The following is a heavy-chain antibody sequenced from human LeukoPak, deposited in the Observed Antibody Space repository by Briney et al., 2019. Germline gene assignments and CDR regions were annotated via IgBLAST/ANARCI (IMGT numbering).Heavy chain of an antibody. J-gene: IGHJ4*02. CDR2: IKSKTDGGTT. CDR3: ARPEANGSSHPFDY. D-gene: IGHD6-6*01. CDR1: GFTFSDGW. Sequence: GGSLRLSCAASGFTFSDGWMNWVRQAPGKGLEWVGRIKSKTDGGTTDYAAPVKGRFTISRDDSKNTLYLRMNSLKTEDTAVYYCARPEANGSSHPFDYWGQGTLVTVSS. V-gene: IGHV3-15*01.